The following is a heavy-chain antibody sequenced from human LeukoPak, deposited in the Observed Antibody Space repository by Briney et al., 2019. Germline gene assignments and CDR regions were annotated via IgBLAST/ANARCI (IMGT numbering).Heavy chain of an antibody. J-gene: IGHJ6*02. V-gene: IGHV4-61*08. Sequence: SETLSLTCTVSGGSISSGGYYWSWIRQPPGKGLEWIGYIYYSGSTNYNPSLKSRVTISVDTSKNQFSLKLSSVTAADTAVYYCARDPRGRYFDWLLNGMDVWGQGTTVTVSS. CDR2: IYYSGST. D-gene: IGHD3-9*01. CDR3: ARDPRGRYFDWLLNGMDV. CDR1: GGSISSGGYY.